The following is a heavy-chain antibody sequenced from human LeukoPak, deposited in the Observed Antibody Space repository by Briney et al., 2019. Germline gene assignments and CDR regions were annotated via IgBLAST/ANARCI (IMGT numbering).Heavy chain of an antibody. D-gene: IGHD3-22*01. CDR3: ARGALADYYDSSGYFNY. CDR2: ISYDGSNK. V-gene: IGHV3-30-3*01. Sequence: PGGSLRLSCAASGFTSSIYSMHWVRQAPGKGLEWVAVISYDGSNKYYADSVKGRFTISRDNSKNTLYLQMNSLRAEDTAVYYCARGALADYYDSSGYFNYWGQGTLVTVSS. CDR1: GFTSSIYS. J-gene: IGHJ4*02.